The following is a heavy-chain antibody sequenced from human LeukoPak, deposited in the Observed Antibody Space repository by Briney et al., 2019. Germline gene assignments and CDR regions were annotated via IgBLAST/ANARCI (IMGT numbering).Heavy chain of an antibody. CDR3: AKSSSSWYFDY. J-gene: IGHJ4*02. V-gene: IGHV3-23*01. D-gene: IGHD6-13*01. Sequence: GGSLRLSCAASGFTFSSNGMSWVRQAPGKGLEWVSTISSSGSNTNYADSVKGRFTISRDISKNTLYLQMNSLRAEDTAVYYCAKSSSSWYFDYWGQGALVTVSS. CDR1: GFTFSSNG. CDR2: ISSSGSNT.